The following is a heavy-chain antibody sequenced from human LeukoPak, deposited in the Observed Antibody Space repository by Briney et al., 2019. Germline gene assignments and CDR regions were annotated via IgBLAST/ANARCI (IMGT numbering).Heavy chain of an antibody. CDR3: ARGGRSSSWSEGLFDY. J-gene: IGHJ4*02. D-gene: IGHD6-13*01. V-gene: IGHV4-59*01. CDR2: IYYSGST. CDR1: GVSISSYY. Sequence: PSETLSLTCTVSGVSISSYYWSWIRQPPGKGLEWIGYIYYSGSTNYNPSLKSRVTISVDTSKNQFSLKLSSVTAADTAVYYCARGGRSSSWSEGLFDYWGQGTLVTVSS.